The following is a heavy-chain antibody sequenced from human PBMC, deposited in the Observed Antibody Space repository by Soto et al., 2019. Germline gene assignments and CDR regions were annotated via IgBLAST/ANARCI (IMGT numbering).Heavy chain of an antibody. CDR3: AREKYSSSLAISFFHY. V-gene: IGHV4-59*01. J-gene: IGHJ4*02. D-gene: IGHD6-6*01. CDR1: GCSISSYY. Sequence: PSETLSLTCTVSGCSISSYYWSWIRQPPGKGLEWIGYIYSSGSTSYNPSLKSRVTISVDTSKNQFSLKLSSVTAADTAVYYCAREKYSSSLAISFFHYWGQGTLVTVSP. CDR2: IYSSGST.